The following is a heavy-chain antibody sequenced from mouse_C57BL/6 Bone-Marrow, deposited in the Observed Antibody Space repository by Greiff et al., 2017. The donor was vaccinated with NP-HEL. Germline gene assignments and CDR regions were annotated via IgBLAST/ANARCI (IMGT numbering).Heavy chain of an antibody. Sequence: QVQLQQSGAELARPGASVKLSCKASGYTFTSYGISWVKQRTGQGLEWIGEIYPRSGNTYYNETFKGQATLTADKSSSTAYMELRSLTSEDSAVYFCARGGYYAMDYWGQGTSVTVSS. V-gene: IGHV1-81*01. CDR2: IYPRSGNT. J-gene: IGHJ4*01. CDR1: GYTFTSYG. CDR3: ARGGYYAMDY.